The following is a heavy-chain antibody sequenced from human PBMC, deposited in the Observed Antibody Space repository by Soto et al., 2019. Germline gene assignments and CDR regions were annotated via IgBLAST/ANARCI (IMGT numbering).Heavy chain of an antibody. CDR3: ARNIMITFGGVIVPALFDY. J-gene: IGHJ4*02. CDR2: ISAYNGNT. CDR1: GYTFTSYG. D-gene: IGHD3-16*02. Sequence: ASVKVSCKASGYTFTSYGISWLRQAPGQGLEWMGWISAYNGNTNYAQKLQGRVTMTTDTSTSTAYMELRSLRSDDTAVYYCARNIMITFGGVIVPALFDYWGQGTLVTVSS. V-gene: IGHV1-18*01.